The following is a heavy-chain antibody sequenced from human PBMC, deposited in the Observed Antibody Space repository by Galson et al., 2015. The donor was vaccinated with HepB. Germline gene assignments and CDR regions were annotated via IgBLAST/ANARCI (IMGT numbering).Heavy chain of an antibody. V-gene: IGHV2-5*01. CDR3: AHSRKLGMNFDH. J-gene: IGHJ4*02. CDR1: GFSLSTSGVG. Sequence: PALVKLTQTLTLTCTFSGFSLSTSGVGVGWIRQPPGKALEWLALVYWNNDKRYSPSLKSRVTITKDPSKNQVVLTMTNVDPVDTGTYFCAHSRKLGMNFDHWGQGTLVTVSS. CDR2: VYWNNDK. D-gene: IGHD7-27*01.